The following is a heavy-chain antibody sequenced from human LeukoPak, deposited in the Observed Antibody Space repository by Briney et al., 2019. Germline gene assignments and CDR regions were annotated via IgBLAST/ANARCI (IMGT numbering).Heavy chain of an antibody. J-gene: IGHJ4*02. V-gene: IGHV3-21*01. D-gene: IGHD1-26*01. Sequence: PGGSLRLSCAGSGFTFSSYSMNWVRQAPGKGLERVSSISSSSSYIYYVDSVKGRFTISRDNAKNSLYLQMNSLRAEDTAVYYCARGELPRSANYWGQGTLVTVSS. CDR3: ARGELPRSANY. CDR2: ISSSSSYI. CDR1: GFTFSSYS.